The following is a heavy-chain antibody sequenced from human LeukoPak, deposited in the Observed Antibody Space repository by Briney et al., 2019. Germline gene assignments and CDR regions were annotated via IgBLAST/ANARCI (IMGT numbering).Heavy chain of an antibody. Sequence: PGGSLRLSCAASGFTFSSYSMNWVRQAPGKGLEWVSYISSSSSTIYYADSVKGRFTISRDNAKNSLYLQMNSLRAEDTALYYCARRHYYDSSGYSTYFDYWGQGTLVTVSS. CDR2: ISSSSSTI. CDR3: ARRHYYDSSGYSTYFDY. V-gene: IGHV3-48*04. CDR1: GFTFSSYS. J-gene: IGHJ4*02. D-gene: IGHD3-22*01.